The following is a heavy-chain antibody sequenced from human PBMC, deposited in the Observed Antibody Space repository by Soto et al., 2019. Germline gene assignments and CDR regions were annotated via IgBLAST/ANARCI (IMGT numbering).Heavy chain of an antibody. Sequence: SKTLSLTCAISGDSVSSKSAAWNWIRHSPSRGLEWLGRTYYRSKWSTDYAVSVESRITINPDTSKNQFSLHLNSVTPEDTAVYYCTRALAGSYDSWGQGTLVTVSS. CDR2: TYYRSKWST. J-gene: IGHJ5*01. CDR3: TRALAGSYDS. V-gene: IGHV6-1*01. CDR1: GDSVSSKSAA. D-gene: IGHD1-26*01.